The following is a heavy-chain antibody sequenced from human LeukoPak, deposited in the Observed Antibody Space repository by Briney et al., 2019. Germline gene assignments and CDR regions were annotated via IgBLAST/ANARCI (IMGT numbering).Heavy chain of an antibody. CDR3: AREVAAMDFDY. CDR2: TYYRSKWYN. J-gene: IGHJ4*02. CDR1: GDSVSSNSAA. V-gene: IGHV6-1*01. Sequence: SQTLSLTCAISGDSVSSNSAAWNWLRQSPSRGLEWPGRTYYRSKWYNDYAVSVKSRITINPDTSKNQFSLQLNSVTPEDTAVYHCAREVAAMDFDYWAREPWSPSPQ. D-gene: IGHD5-18*01.